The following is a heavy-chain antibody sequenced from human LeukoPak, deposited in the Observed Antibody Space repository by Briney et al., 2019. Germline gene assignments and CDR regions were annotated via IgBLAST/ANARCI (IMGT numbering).Heavy chain of an antibody. CDR2: IYYSGST. Sequence: SETLSLTCTVSGGSISSYYWSWIRQPPGKGLEWIGYIYYSGSTNYNPSLKSRVTISVDTSKNQFSLKLSSVTAADTAVYYCARGGRIAARRGDFDYWGQGTLVTVSS. CDR1: GGSISSYY. J-gene: IGHJ4*02. D-gene: IGHD6-6*01. CDR3: ARGGRIAARRGDFDY. V-gene: IGHV4-59*01.